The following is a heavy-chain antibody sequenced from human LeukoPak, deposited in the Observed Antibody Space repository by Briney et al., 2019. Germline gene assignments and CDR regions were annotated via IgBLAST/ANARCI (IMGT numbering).Heavy chain of an antibody. CDR3: ARDRYSYGYLDY. J-gene: IGHJ4*02. D-gene: IGHD5-18*01. V-gene: IGHV1-46*01. CDR2: INPSGGST. CDR1: GYTFTGYY. Sequence: ASVKVSCKASGYTFTGYYMHWVRQAPGQGLEWMGIINPSGGSTSYVQKFQGRVTMTRDMSTSTVYMELSSPRSEDTAVYYCARDRYSYGYLDYWGQGTLVTVSS.